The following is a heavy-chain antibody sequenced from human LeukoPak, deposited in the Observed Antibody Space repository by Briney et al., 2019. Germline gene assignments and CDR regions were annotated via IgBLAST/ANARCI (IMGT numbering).Heavy chain of an antibody. V-gene: IGHV1-69*02. D-gene: IGHD3-22*01. CDR3: ARAQDSSGYDAFDI. J-gene: IGHJ3*02. Sequence: SVKVSCKASGGTFSSYTISWVRQAPGQELEWMGRIIPILGIANYAQKFQGRVTITADKSTSTAYMELSSLRSEDTAVYYCARAQDSSGYDAFDIWGQGTMVTVSS. CDR2: IIPILGIA. CDR1: GGTFSSYT.